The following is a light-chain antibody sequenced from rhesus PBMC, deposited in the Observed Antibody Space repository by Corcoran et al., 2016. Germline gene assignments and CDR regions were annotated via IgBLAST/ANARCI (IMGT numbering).Light chain of an antibody. V-gene: IGLV2-11*01. J-gene: IGLJ1*01. CDR3: SSYEASDTYI. Sequence: QSAPIQSPSVSGSLGQSVTNSCTGTSSDIGRYDFVSWYRQPPGTTAKLIMFNVNMRPSGVSDRFSGSKSGNTASLTISGLQAEDETDYYCSSYEASDTYIFGVGTRLTVL. CDR1: SSDIGRYDF. CDR2: NVN.